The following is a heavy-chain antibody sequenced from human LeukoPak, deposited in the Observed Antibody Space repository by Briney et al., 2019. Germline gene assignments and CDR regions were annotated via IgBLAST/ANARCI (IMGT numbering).Heavy chain of an antibody. CDR2: ISGSGSNK. D-gene: IGHD6-19*01. CDR3: ATSQSSVAGIVGD. J-gene: IGHJ4*02. V-gene: IGHV3-11*04. CDR1: GFTFSDYF. Sequence: PGGSLRLSCAASGFTFSDYFTTWIRQAPGKGLEWVSYISGSGSNKYYADSVKGRFTISRDNAKNSLYLQMNSLRVEDTAVYYCATSQSSVAGIVGDWGQGTLVTVSS.